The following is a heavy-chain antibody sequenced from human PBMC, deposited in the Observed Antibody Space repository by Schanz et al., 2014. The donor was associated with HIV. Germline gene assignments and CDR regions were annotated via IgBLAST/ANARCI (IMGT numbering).Heavy chain of an antibody. CDR1: GFSFDTFG. J-gene: IGHJ6*02. CDR3: ARDGGEV. V-gene: IGHV3-30*03. Sequence: QVQLVESGGGVVQPGRSLRLSCAGSGFSFDTFGIHWVRQAPGKGLEGLAVISYDGRNKKFANSVKGRFTISRDNAKNSLFLQMESLRAEDTAVYYCARDGGEVWGQGTTVTVSS. D-gene: IGHD3-16*01. CDR2: ISYDGRNK.